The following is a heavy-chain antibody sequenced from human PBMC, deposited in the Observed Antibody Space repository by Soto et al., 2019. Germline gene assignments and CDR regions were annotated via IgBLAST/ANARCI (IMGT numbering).Heavy chain of an antibody. V-gene: IGHV1-3*01. CDR2: FNAGNGNT. J-gene: IGHJ4*02. Sequence: QVQLVQSGAEVKKPGASVKVSCKASGYTFTSYAMHWVRQAPGQRLERMGWFNAGNGNTKYSQKFQGRVTITRDTSASTAYMELSSLRSEDTAVYYCARDRSAAAGYFDYWGQGTLVTVSS. D-gene: IGHD6-13*01. CDR1: GYTFTSYA. CDR3: ARDRSAAAGYFDY.